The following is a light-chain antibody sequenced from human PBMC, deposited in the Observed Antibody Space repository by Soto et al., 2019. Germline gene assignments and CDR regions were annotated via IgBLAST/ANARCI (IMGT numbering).Light chain of an antibody. J-gene: IGKJ4*01. CDR1: QHISEY. CDR2: DAS. CDR3: QQYENFPLT. Sequence: DIQMTQSPSSLSASVGDRVSITCQASQHISEYLNWYQYKPGKAPKLLITDASNLKTGVPSRFSGSGSGTEYTFTINSLQPEDIATYYCQQYENFPLTFVGGTKVDIK. V-gene: IGKV1-33*01.